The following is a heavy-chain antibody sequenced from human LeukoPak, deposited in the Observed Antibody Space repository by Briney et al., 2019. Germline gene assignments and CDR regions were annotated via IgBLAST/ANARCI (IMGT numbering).Heavy chain of an antibody. D-gene: IGHD3-22*01. CDR3: AKGGTMIVVVNGLDY. Sequence: GGSLRLSCAASGFTFSSYAMSWVRQAPGKGLEWVSAISGSGGSTYCADSVKGRFTISRDNSKNTLYLQMNSLRAEDTAVYYCAKGGTMIVVVNGLDYWGQGTLVTVSS. CDR2: ISGSGGST. V-gene: IGHV3-23*01. J-gene: IGHJ4*02. CDR1: GFTFSSYA.